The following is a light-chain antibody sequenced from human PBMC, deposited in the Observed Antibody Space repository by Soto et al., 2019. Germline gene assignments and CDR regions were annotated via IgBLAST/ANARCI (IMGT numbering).Light chain of an antibody. CDR2: AVS. CDR1: QSINNY. CDR3: QETYSTLGT. Sequence: DIQMTQSPSSLSASVRDRVTITCRASQSINNYLNWYQQKPGKAPKVLIYAVSSLESGVPSRFSGSGSETEFSLTISSLQPEDFATYYCQETYSTLGTFGQGTKVDIK. V-gene: IGKV1-39*01. J-gene: IGKJ2*01.